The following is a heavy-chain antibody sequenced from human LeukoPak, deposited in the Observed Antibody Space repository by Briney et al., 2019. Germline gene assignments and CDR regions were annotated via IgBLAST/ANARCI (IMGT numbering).Heavy chain of an antibody. Sequence: GGSLRLSCAASGFTFSSYWMHWVRQGPGKGPAWVSRVNSDGSSIRYADSVKGRFTISRDNAKNTLSLQMNSLRAEDTAVYYCARSHYYDSSDFYYYYGLDVWGQGTTVTVSS. V-gene: IGHV3-74*01. CDR2: VNSDGSSI. CDR3: ARSHYYDSSDFYYYYGLDV. J-gene: IGHJ6*02. D-gene: IGHD3-22*01. CDR1: GFTFSSYW.